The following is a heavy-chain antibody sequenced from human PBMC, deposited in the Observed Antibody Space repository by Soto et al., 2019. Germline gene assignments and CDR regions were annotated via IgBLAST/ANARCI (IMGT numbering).Heavy chain of an antibody. D-gene: IGHD4-17*01. Sequence: EVQLLESGGGLVQPGGSLRLSCAASGFTFSSYAMAWVRQAPGKGLEWVSAISGRGGSTNYADSVKGRFTISRDNSKNTLHLQMNSLRVEDTAVYYCAKDLYGDYGRLFDYWGQGALVTVSS. CDR2: ISGRGGST. J-gene: IGHJ4*02. CDR1: GFTFSSYA. CDR3: AKDLYGDYGRLFDY. V-gene: IGHV3-23*01.